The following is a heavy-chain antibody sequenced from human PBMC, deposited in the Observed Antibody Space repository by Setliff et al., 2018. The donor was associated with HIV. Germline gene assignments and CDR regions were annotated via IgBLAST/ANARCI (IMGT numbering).Heavy chain of an antibody. Sequence: PSETLSLTCGVSSGSINGYHWSWVRQAPGRGLEWIGYVSYSGSTSYNPSLNSRVTMSVDASRDQFSLKLSSVTAADTAVYYCARTRGRALLSYYFDSWGQGRLVTSPQ. V-gene: IGHV4-59*01. CDR2: VSYSGST. J-gene: IGHJ4*02. CDR3: ARTRGRALLSYYFDS. CDR1: SGSINGYH.